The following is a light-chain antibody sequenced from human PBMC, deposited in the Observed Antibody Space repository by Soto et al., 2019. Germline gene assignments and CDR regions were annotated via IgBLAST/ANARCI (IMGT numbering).Light chain of an antibody. CDR3: AAWDDSLNGRV. V-gene: IGLV1-44*01. J-gene: IGLJ3*02. Sequence: QSVLTQPPSASGTPGQRVTISCSGSSSNIGSNTVNWYQQLPGTAPKLLIYSNNQRPSGVPDRFSGSKSGTSASLAISGLQSVDDADYYCAAWDDSLNGRVFGGGTKLTVL. CDR1: SSNIGSNT. CDR2: SNN.